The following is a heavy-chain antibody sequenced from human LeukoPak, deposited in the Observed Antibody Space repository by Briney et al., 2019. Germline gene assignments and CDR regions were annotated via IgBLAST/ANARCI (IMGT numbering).Heavy chain of an antibody. CDR2: IYYSGST. Sequence: SETLSLTCTVSGGSISSSSYYWGWIRQPPGKGLEWIGSIYYSGSTYYNPSLKSRVTISVDTSKNQFSLKLNSVTAADTAVYYCARDGGEFVVTDIYFWGQGTLVTVSS. V-gene: IGHV4-39*07. D-gene: IGHD3-9*01. CDR1: GGSISSSSYY. CDR3: ARDGGEFVVTDIYF. J-gene: IGHJ4*02.